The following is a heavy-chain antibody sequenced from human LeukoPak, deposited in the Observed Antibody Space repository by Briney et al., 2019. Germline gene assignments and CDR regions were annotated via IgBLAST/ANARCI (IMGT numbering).Heavy chain of an antibody. J-gene: IGHJ5*02. D-gene: IGHD2-2*01. CDR2: INHSGST. CDR3: AREVDWFDP. CDR1: GGSISSYY. V-gene: IGHV4-34*01. Sequence: SETLSLTCTVSGGSISSYYWSWIRQPPGKGLEWIGEINHSGSTNYNPSLKSRVTISVDTSKNQFSLKLSSVTAADTAVYYCAREVDWFDPWGQGTLVTVSS.